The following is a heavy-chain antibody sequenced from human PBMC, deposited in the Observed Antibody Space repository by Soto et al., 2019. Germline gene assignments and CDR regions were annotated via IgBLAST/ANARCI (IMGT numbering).Heavy chain of an antibody. D-gene: IGHD6-19*01. CDR1: GFTFSGSA. J-gene: IGHJ4*02. V-gene: IGHV3-73*01. Sequence: GGSLRLSCAASGFTFSGSAMHWVRQASGKGLEWVGRIRSKANSYATAYAASVKGRFTISRDDSKNTAYLQMNSLKTEDTAVYYCTSPRSSGWYEVGYFDYWGQGTLVTVSS. CDR2: IRSKANSYAT. CDR3: TSPRSSGWYEVGYFDY.